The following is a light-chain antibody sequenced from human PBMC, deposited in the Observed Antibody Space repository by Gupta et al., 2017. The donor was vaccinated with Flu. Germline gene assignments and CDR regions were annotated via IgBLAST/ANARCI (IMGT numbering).Light chain of an antibody. CDR3: QQSYSTPPWT. CDR1: QSISRF. J-gene: IGKJ1*01. Sequence: IQMIQSPSSLSASVGDRVTITCRASQSISRFSNWYQQKPGEAPKLLIYGTSTLQSGVPARFSGSGSGTEFTLTISSLEPEDLGTYYCQQSYSTPPWTFGQGTKVEIK. CDR2: GTS. V-gene: IGKV1-39*01.